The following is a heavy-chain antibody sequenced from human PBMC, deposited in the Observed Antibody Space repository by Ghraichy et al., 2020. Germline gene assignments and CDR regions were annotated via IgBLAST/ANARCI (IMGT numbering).Heavy chain of an antibody. J-gene: IGHJ5*02. CDR2: IYYSGST. D-gene: IGHD3-3*01. CDR3: ARQPRDDLLPDPNWFDP. V-gene: IGHV4-39*01. CDR1: GGSISSSSYY. Sequence: SETLSLTCTVSGGSISSSSYYWGWIRQPPGKGLEWIGSIYYSGSTYYNPSLKSRVTISVDTSKNQFSLKLSSVTAADTAVYYCARQPRDDLLPDPNWFDPWGQGTLVTVSS.